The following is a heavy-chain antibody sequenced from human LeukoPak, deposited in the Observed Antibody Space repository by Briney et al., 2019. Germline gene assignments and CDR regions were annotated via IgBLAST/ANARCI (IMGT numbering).Heavy chain of an antibody. Sequence: PGGSLRLSCAASGFTFSSYAMSWVRQAPGKGLEWVSSISGSGGCTYYADSVKGRFTISRDNSKNTLYLQMNSLRAEDTAVYYCAKAFTTGTTVFGYWGQGTLATVSS. D-gene: IGHD1-1*01. V-gene: IGHV3-23*01. CDR1: GFTFSSYA. CDR3: AKAFTTGTTVFGY. J-gene: IGHJ4*02. CDR2: ISGSGGCT.